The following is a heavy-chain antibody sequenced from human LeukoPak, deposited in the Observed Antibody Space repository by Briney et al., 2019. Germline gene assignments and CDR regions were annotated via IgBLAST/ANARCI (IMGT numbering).Heavy chain of an antibody. Sequence: GRPLRLSCAASGFTFSSYSMSWVRQAPGKGLEWVSAISGSGDSTYYADSVKGRFTISRDNSKNTLYLQMNSLRVEDTAVYYCAKDRGIISDYWGQGTLVTVSS. CDR2: ISGSGDST. J-gene: IGHJ4*02. CDR1: GFTFSSYS. D-gene: IGHD3-10*01. CDR3: AKDRGIISDY. V-gene: IGHV3-23*01.